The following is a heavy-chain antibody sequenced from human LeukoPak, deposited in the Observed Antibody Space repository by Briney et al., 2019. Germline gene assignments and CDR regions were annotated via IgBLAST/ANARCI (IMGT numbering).Heavy chain of an antibody. CDR2: ISWNSGSI. V-gene: IGHV3-9*01. CDR3: AKDRGTVYLYYFDY. CDR1: GFTFDDYG. D-gene: IGHD2-8*01. Sequence: GGSLRLSCAASGFTFDDYGMSWVRQAPGKGLEGVSGISWNSGSIGYADSVKGRFTISRDNAKNSLYLQMNSLRAEDTALYYCAKDRGTVYLYYFDYWGQGTLVTVSS. J-gene: IGHJ4*02.